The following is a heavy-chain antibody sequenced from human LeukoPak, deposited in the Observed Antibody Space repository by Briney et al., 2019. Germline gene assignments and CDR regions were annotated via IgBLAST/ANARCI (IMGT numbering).Heavy chain of an antibody. D-gene: IGHD4-17*01. CDR1: GFTFSSYS. CDR2: ISGSSSYI. V-gene: IGHV3-21*01. CDR3: ARDLTVTTRDDY. Sequence: GGSLRLSCAASGFTFSSYSMNWVRQAPGKGLEWVSSISGSSSYIYYADSVKGRFTISRDNAKNSLYLQMNSLRAEDTAVYYCARDLTVTTRDDYWGQGTLVTVSS. J-gene: IGHJ4*02.